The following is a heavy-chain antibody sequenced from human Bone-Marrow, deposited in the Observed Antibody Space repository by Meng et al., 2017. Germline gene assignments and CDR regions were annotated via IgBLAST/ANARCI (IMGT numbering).Heavy chain of an antibody. Sequence: QLQLQESGPGLVKPSETLSLTCIVSGDSISSSSDYGGWIRQPPGTGLEWIGSIYYSGSTYYNPSLKSRVTISVDTSKNQFSLTLSSVTAADTAVYYCARRDYFDYWGQGTLVTVSS. V-gene: IGHV4-39*01. CDR2: IYYSGST. J-gene: IGHJ4*02. CDR1: GDSISSSSDY. CDR3: ARRDYFDY.